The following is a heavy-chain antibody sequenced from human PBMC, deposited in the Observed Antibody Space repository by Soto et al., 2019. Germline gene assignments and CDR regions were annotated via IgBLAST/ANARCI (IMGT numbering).Heavy chain of an antibody. CDR2: INCSWST. D-gene: IGHD6-13*01. CDR1: GGSISSNSYY. V-gene: IGHV4-39*01. J-gene: IGHJ4*02. CDR3: ARPSRSSRGDGFHY. Sequence: GTLSLTCTVSGGSISSNSYYGSWIREPPGQELEWFGSINCSWSTYYNPSLKSRVTISVDKSKIPLNLNLSTVTAADTAVYYCARPSRSSRGDGFHYWGQGTLVTVSS.